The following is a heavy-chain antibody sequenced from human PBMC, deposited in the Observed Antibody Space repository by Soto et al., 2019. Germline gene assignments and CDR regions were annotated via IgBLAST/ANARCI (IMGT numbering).Heavy chain of an antibody. CDR1: GGSISSSNYY. CDR3: ARQESATKLDL. V-gene: IGHV4-39*01. Sequence: PSETLSLTCVVSGGSISSSNYYWAWIRQPPGKSLEWLGNAYYNGNTYFSPSLNSRLTMSVDTSKNQFSLKLNSATAADSAVYSCARQESATKLDLWGQGTLVTVS. J-gene: IGHJ5*02. CDR2: AYYNGNT.